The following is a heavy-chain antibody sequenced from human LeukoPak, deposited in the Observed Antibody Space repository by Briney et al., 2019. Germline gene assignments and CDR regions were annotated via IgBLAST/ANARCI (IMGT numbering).Heavy chain of an antibody. J-gene: IGHJ4*02. CDR1: GFTFDDYG. CDR3: AKAAAAPGFDF. V-gene: IGHV3-23*01. Sequence: GGSLRLSCAASGFTFDDYGMNWVRQAPGKGLEWVATVSGSGDRMYHADSVKGRFTISRDNSKNTIYLQMNSLRAEGTALYYCAKAAAAPGFDFWGQGTLVTVSS. D-gene: IGHD6-13*01. CDR2: VSGSGDRM.